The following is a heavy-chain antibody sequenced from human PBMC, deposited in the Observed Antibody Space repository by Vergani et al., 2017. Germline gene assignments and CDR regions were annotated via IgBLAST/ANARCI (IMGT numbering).Heavy chain of an antibody. CDR2: IYYSGST. CDR1: GGSISSSSYY. Sequence: QLQLQESGPGLVKPSETLSLTCTVSGGSISSSSYYWGWIRQPPGKGLEWIGSIYYSGSTYYNPSLKSRVTISVDTSKNQFSLKLRSVTAADTAVYYCARDNDYYYYYYMDVWGKGTTVTVSS. J-gene: IGHJ6*03. V-gene: IGHV4-39*07. CDR3: ARDNDYYYYYYMDV.